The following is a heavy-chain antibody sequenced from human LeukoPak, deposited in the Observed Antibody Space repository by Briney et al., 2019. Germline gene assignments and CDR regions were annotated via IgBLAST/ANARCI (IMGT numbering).Heavy chain of an antibody. CDR1: GGSISSGGYS. CDR2: IYHSGST. Sequence: PSETLSLTCTVSGGSISSGGYSWSWIRQPPGKGLEWIGYIYHSGSTYYNPSLKSRVTISVDRSKNQFSLKLSSVTAADTAVYYCARATPDTAMDYYFDYWGQGTLVTVSS. CDR3: ARATPDTAMDYYFDY. V-gene: IGHV4-30-2*01. D-gene: IGHD5-18*01. J-gene: IGHJ4*02.